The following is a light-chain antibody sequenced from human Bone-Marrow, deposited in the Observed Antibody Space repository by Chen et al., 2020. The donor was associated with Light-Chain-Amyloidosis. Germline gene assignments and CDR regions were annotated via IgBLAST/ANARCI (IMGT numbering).Light chain of an antibody. Sequence: SYVLTQPSSVSVAPGQTATIAWGGNNIGSTSVHWYQQTPGQAPLLFVYDDSDRPSGIPERLSGSNSGNTATLTISRVEAGDEADYYCQVWDRSSDRPVFGGGTKLTVL. CDR2: DDS. J-gene: IGLJ3*02. CDR1: NIGSTS. V-gene: IGLV3-21*02. CDR3: QVWDRSSDRPV.